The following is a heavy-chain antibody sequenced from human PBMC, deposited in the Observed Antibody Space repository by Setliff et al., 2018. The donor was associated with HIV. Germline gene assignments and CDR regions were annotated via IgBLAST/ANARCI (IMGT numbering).Heavy chain of an antibody. CDR1: GGSISSYY. CDR3: ARDKGDSSGLTYFYMGV. CDR2: IYTSGST. D-gene: IGHD3-22*01. Sequence: SETLSLTCTVSGGSISSYYWTWIRQPAGKGLEWIGRIYTSGSTNYNPSLKSRVTMSVDTSKNQFSLKLSSVTAADTSVYFRARDKGDSSGLTYFYMGVWGKGTTVTVSS. V-gene: IGHV4-4*07. J-gene: IGHJ6*03.